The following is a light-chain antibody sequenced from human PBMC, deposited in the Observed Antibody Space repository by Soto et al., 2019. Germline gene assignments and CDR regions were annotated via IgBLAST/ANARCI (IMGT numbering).Light chain of an antibody. CDR1: QSISSY. Sequence: DIQMTQSPSSLSASVGDRVTITCRASQSISSYLNWYQQKPGKAPELLIYGASTLRTGVASRFRGSGSGTEFTLTISSLQPEDFATYFCQQLNSFPPFFTFGPGTKVDIK. CDR2: GAS. CDR3: QQLNSFPPFFT. V-gene: IGKV1-9*01. J-gene: IGKJ3*01.